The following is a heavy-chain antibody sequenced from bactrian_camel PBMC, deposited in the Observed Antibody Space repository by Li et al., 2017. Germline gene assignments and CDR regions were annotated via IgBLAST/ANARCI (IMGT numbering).Heavy chain of an antibody. D-gene: IGHD4*01. CDR2: LSTDGPA. V-gene: IGHV3S53*01. Sequence: VQLVESGGGSVQAGGSLRLSCAASGNTDRYTYRYNCMQWFRQAPGKEREGVATLSTDGPAYYADSVKGRFTISHDSAKNMVYLHMTSLKPEDTGVYYCVRDYKSGDYRDDFGYWGQGTQVTVS. CDR3: VRDYKSGDYRDDFGY. CDR1: GNTDRYTYRYNC. J-gene: IGHJ6*01.